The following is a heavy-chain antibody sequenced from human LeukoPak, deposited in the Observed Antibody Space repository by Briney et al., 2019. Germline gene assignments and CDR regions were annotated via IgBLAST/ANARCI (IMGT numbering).Heavy chain of an antibody. CDR1: GFTFSSYS. Sequence: GGSLRLSCAASGFTFSSYSMNWVRQAPGKGLEWVSSISSSSSYIYYADSVKGRFTISRDNAKNSLYLQMNSLRAEDTAVYYCARSTIPYCSGGSCYRLDPWGQGTLVTVSS. CDR3: ARSTIPYCSGGSCYRLDP. V-gene: IGHV3-21*01. J-gene: IGHJ5*02. D-gene: IGHD2-15*01. CDR2: ISSSSSYI.